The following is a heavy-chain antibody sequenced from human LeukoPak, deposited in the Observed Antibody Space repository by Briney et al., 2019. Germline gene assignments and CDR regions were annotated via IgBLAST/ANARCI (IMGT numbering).Heavy chain of an antibody. Sequence: GRSLRLSCAASGFTFSSYAMHWVRQAPGKGLEWVAVISYDGSNKYYADSVKGRFTISRDNSKNTLYLQMNSLRAEDTAVYYCARGVLYYDFWSGYYNFDYWGQETLVTVSS. J-gene: IGHJ4*02. CDR3: ARGVLYYDFWSGYYNFDY. D-gene: IGHD3-3*01. CDR2: ISYDGSNK. CDR1: GFTFSSYA. V-gene: IGHV3-30-3*01.